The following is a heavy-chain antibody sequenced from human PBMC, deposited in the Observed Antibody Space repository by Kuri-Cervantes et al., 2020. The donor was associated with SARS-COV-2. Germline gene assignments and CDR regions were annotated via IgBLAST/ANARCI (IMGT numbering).Heavy chain of an antibody. V-gene: IGHV3-74*01. CDR2: INPDGSYT. J-gene: IGHJ6*02. CDR3: AVTIAPYYYYGMDV. CDR1: GFTFSGHW. Sequence: GGSLRLSCAAAGFTFSGHWIHWVRQAPGKGLVWVSRINPDGSYTNNADSVKGRFTLSRDNAKNMLFLQMNSLRAEDTAVYYCAVTIAPYYYYGMDVWGQGTTVTVSS. D-gene: IGHD3-3*01.